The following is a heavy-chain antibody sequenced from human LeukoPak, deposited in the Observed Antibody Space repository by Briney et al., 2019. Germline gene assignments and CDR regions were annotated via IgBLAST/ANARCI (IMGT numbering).Heavy chain of an antibody. J-gene: IGHJ3*02. Sequence: SGPTLVNPTQTLTLTCTFSGVSLSISGVGVGWIRQPPGKALEWLSLIYWDDDKRYSPSLKSRLTITKDTSKNQVVLTMTNMDPVDTATYYCAHSFPYYDFWSGYPHDAFDIWGQGAMVTVSS. CDR1: GVSLSISGVG. V-gene: IGHV2-5*02. CDR3: AHSFPYYDFWSGYPHDAFDI. CDR2: IYWDDDK. D-gene: IGHD3-3*01.